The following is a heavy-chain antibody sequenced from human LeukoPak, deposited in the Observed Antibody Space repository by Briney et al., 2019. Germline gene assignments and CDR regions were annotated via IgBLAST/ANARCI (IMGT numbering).Heavy chain of an antibody. J-gene: IGHJ4*02. V-gene: IGHV4-39*07. D-gene: IGHD1-1*01. CDR3: ATTTIRLGY. CDR1: GGSNSRSSNY. Sequence: SETLSLTCTVSGGSNSRSSNYWGWIRQSPGKGLEWIGSIYYSGSTYYNPSLKSRVTISIDTSRNQFSLKLSSVTAADTAVYYCATTTIRLGYWGQGTLVTVSS. CDR2: IYYSGST.